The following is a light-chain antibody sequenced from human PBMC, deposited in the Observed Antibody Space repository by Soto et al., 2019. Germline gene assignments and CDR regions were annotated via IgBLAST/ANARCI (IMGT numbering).Light chain of an antibody. CDR2: DAS. V-gene: IGKV1-5*01. CDR1: QSIVTW. J-gene: IGKJ1*01. CDR3: QQYNSYSRA. Sequence: DIQMTQSPSTLSASVGDRVTTTCRASQSIVTWLAWYQHKPGRAPKLLIYDASTLEGGVPSRFSGSRSGTEFTFTISSLQPDDFATYYCQQYNSYSRAFGQGTKVEIK.